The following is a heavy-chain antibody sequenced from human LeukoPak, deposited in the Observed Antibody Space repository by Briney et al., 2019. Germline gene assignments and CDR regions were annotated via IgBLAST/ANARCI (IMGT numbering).Heavy chain of an antibody. CDR3: VRGVGEGGFIDY. CDR1: GVSLSTYY. V-gene: IGHV4-59*01. Sequence: SETLPLTCSVSGVSLSTYYWNWIRPPPGKGLEWIGYIAYTGSTNHNPSLKSRGTISVDTSEKQFPLTLSSVTAADTAVLYCVRGVGEGGFIDYWGQGPLVTVSS. CDR2: IAYTGST. J-gene: IGHJ4*02. D-gene: IGHD3-10*01.